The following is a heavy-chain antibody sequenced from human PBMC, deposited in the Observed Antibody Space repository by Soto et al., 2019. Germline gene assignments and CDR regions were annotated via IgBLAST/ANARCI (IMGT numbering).Heavy chain of an antibody. Sequence: QLQLQESGSGLVKPSQTLSLTCAVSGGSISSGGYSCNWIRQPPGKGLEWIGYIYNSGSTYYNPSLKSRVTLSVDRSKNQFSLKLSSVTAADTAVYYCARVVTTVTTFDYWGQGTLVTVSS. CDR1: GGSISSGGYS. CDR2: IYNSGST. V-gene: IGHV4-30-2*01. CDR3: ARVVTTVTTFDY. D-gene: IGHD4-17*01. J-gene: IGHJ4*02.